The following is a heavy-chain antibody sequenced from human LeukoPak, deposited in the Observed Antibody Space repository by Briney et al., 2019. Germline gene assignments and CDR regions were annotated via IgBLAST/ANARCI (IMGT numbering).Heavy chain of an antibody. CDR3: TTLLRSPYGMDV. V-gene: IGHV3-15*01. CDR2: IKSKTDGGIT. D-gene: IGHD2/OR15-2a*01. Sequence: PGGSLRLSCAASGFSFSNAWMSWVRQAPGKGLEWVGRIKSKTDGGITDYAAPVKGRFTISRDDSKNTLYLQINSLKTEDTAVYYCTTLLRSPYGMDVWGQGTTVTVSS. CDR1: GFSFSNAW. J-gene: IGHJ6*02.